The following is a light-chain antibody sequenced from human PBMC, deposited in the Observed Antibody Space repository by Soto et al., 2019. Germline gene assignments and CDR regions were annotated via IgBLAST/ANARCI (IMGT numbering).Light chain of an antibody. CDR1: QSVSSD. CDR2: DAS. CDR3: QQFSSYPLT. J-gene: IGKJ4*01. Sequence: EIVMPQSPATLSVSPGERSTLSCRASQSVSSDLAWYQQKPGQTPRLLIYDASTRATGIPARFSGSGSGTDFTLTISRLEPEDFAVYYCQQFSSYPLTFGGGTKVDIK. V-gene: IGKV3-15*01.